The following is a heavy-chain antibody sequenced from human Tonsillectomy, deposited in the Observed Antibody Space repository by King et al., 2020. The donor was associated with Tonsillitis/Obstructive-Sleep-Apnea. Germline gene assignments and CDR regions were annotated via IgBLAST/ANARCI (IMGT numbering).Heavy chain of an antibody. V-gene: IGHV1-46*01. CDR3: ARDRDIVVVPAAIGRYPDY. J-gene: IGHJ4*02. CDR1: GYTFTSYY. CDR2: INPSGGST. Sequence: VQLVQSGAEVKKPGASVKVSCKASGYTFTSYYMHWVRQAPGQGLEWMGIINPSGGSTSSARKFQGRVTMTRDTSTSTVYMELSSLRSEATAVYYCARDRDIVVVPAAIGRYPDYWGQGPLVTVSS. D-gene: IGHD2-2*01.